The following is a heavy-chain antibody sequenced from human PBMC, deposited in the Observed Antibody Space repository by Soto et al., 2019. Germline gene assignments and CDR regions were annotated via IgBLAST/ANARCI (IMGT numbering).Heavy chain of an antibody. V-gene: IGHV4-59*01. J-gene: IGHJ5*02. D-gene: IGHD6-13*01. Sequence: SETLSLTCTVSGGSISSYYWSWIRQPPGKGLEWIGYIYYSGSTNYNPSLKSRVTISVDTSKNQFSLKLSSVTAADTAVYYCARESGQRLVGSHGWFAPWGQGTLVTVSS. CDR1: GGSISSYY. CDR2: IYYSGST. CDR3: ARESGQRLVGSHGWFAP.